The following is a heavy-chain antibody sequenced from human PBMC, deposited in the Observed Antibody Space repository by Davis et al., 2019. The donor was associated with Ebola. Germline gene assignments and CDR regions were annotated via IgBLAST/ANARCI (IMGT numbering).Heavy chain of an antibody. D-gene: IGHD3-22*01. J-gene: IGHJ3*01. Sequence: SGPTLVKPTQTLTLTCTFSGFSLTTSGVGEGWIRQPPGKALEWLALIYWDDDKRYSPSLKSRLTITKDTSKNQVVLTMTNMDPVDTATYYCAHVEADYYDSSGRDAFDFWGQGTMVTVSS. CDR2: IYWDDDK. V-gene: IGHV2-5*02. CDR3: AHVEADYYDSSGRDAFDF. CDR1: GFSLTTSGVG.